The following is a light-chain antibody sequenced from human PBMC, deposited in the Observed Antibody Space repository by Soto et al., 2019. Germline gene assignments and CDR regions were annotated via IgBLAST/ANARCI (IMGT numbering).Light chain of an antibody. V-gene: IGKV1-33*01. CDR1: QDIRNF. CDR2: DAS. J-gene: IGKJ4*01. CDR3: QQYHSRLT. Sequence: DIQMTQSPSSLSASVGDRVTITCQASQDIRNFLNWYQQKPGKAPKLLIYDASNLETGVPSRFSGSGSGTDFTFTISSLQSEDVATYYCQQYHSRLTFGGGTKVEIE.